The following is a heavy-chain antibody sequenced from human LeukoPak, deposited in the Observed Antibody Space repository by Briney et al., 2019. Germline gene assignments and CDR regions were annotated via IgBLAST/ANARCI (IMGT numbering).Heavy chain of an antibody. CDR1: GYTFTSYY. V-gene: IGHV1-46*01. J-gene: IGHJ5*02. CDR2: INPSGGST. Sequence: ASVKVSCKASGYTFTSYYMHWVRQAPGQGLEWMGIINPSGGSTSYAQKFQGRVTITADKSTSTAYMELSSLRSEDTAMYYCARSTEYYDSSGYLGDWFDPWGQGTLVTVSS. D-gene: IGHD3-22*01. CDR3: ARSTEYYDSSGYLGDWFDP.